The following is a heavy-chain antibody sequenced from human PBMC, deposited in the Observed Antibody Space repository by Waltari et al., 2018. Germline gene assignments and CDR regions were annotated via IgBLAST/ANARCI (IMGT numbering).Heavy chain of an antibody. CDR1: GYSISSGYY. CDR2: IYLSGST. J-gene: IGHJ5*02. V-gene: IGHV4-38-2*01. Sequence: QVQLQESGPGLVKPSETLSLTCAVSGYSISSGYYWGWIRQPPGKGLEWIGSIYLSGSTYYNPALKSRVTISVDTSKNQFSLKLSSVTAADTAVYYCARVNIVVVPAAFFWFDPWGQGTLVTVSS. D-gene: IGHD2-2*01. CDR3: ARVNIVVVPAAFFWFDP.